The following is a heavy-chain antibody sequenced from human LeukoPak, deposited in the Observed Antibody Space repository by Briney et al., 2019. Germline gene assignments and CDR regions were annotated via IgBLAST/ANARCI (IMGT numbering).Heavy chain of an antibody. D-gene: IGHD3-16*02. CDR3: ARDLPPYYDYVWGSYRSGMGLDY. V-gene: IGHV1-2*02. Sequence: GASVKVSCKASGYTFTGYYMHWVRQAPGQGLEWMGWINPNHGDTNYAQKFQDRVSMTGDTSISTAYMELSRLRSDDTAVYYCARDLPPYYDYVWGSYRSGMGLDYWGQGTLVTVSS. CDR1: GYTFTGYY. J-gene: IGHJ4*02. CDR2: INPNHGDT.